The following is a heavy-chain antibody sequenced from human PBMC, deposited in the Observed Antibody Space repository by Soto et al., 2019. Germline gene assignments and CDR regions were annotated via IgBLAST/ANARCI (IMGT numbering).Heavy chain of an antibody. D-gene: IGHD2-21*02. V-gene: IGHV4-39*07. CDR2: IYYSGST. Sequence: SETLSLTCTVSGGSISSSSYYWGWIRQPPGKGLEWIGSIYYSGSTYYNPSLKSRVTISVDTSKNQFSLKLSSVTAVDTAVYYCARDSEGLYYFDYWGQGTLVTVSS. J-gene: IGHJ4*02. CDR3: ARDSEGLYYFDY. CDR1: GGSISSSSYY.